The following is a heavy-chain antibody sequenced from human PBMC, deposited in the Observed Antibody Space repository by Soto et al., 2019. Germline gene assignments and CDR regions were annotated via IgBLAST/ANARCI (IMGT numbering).Heavy chain of an antibody. CDR2: IYYSGST. V-gene: IGHV4-31*03. CDR1: GGSISSGGYY. J-gene: IGHJ4*02. CDR3: ARGEGYSSNLYYFEY. Sequence: PSETLSLTCTVSGGSISSGGYYWSWIRQHPGKGLEWIGYIYYSGSTYYNPSLKSRVTISVDTSKNQFSLKLSSVTAADTAVYYCARGEGYSSNLYYFEYWGQGTLVTVSS. D-gene: IGHD6-19*01.